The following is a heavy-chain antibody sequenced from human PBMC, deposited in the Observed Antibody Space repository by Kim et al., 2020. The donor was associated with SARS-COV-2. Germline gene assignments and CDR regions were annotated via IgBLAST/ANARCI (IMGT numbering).Heavy chain of an antibody. CDR2: INPSGGST. V-gene: IGHV1-46*01. CDR1: GYTFTSYY. CDR3: ARERLWTGDADYYSMDV. Sequence: ASVKVSCKASGYTFTSYYIHWVRQAPGQGLEWMGIINPSGGSTSYAQKFQGRVTMTRDTSTSTVYMELSSLRSEDTAVYFCARERLWTGDADYYSMDVWGQGTTVTVSS. J-gene: IGHJ6*02. D-gene: IGHD7-27*01.